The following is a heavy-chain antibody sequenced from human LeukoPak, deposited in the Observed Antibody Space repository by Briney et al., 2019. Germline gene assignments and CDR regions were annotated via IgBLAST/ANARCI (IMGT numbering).Heavy chain of an antibody. Sequence: PGGSLRLSCAASGFTVSRNYMTWVRQAPGKGLEWVSFIYSSVTHYSDSVKGRFTISRDNSKNTLFLQMNSLRAEDTAVYYCARRAGAYSHPYDYWGQGTLVTVSS. CDR1: GFTVSRNY. CDR2: IYSSVT. V-gene: IGHV3-53*01. J-gene: IGHJ4*02. CDR3: ARRAGAYSHPYDY. D-gene: IGHD4/OR15-4a*01.